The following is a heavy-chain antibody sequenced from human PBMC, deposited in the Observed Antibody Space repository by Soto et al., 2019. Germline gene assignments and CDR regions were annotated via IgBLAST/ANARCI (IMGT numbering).Heavy chain of an antibody. CDR3: ARRTYYDFWSGYYFNYWFDP. CDR1: GGSISSSSYY. CDR2: IYYSGST. J-gene: IGHJ5*02. D-gene: IGHD3-3*01. Sequence: SETLSLTXTVSGGSISSSSYYWGWIRQPPGKGLEWIGSIYYSGSTYYNPSLKSRVTISVDTSKNQFSLKLSSVTAADTAVYYCARRTYYDFWSGYYFNYWFDPWGQGTLVTVSS. V-gene: IGHV4-39*01.